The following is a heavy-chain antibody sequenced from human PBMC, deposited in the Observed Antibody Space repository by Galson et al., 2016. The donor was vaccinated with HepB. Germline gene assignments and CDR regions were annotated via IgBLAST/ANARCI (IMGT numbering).Heavy chain of an antibody. CDR3: TKQVAEGGLGDT. D-gene: IGHD2-15*01. Sequence: SLRLSCEASGFVFSNYGMHWVRQAPGKGLEWVAGLSYNGLNQHYPDSLMGRFTVSRDNSKSIMYLQMDSLRPDDTAVYYCTKQVAEGGLGDTWGQGTVVTVSS. V-gene: IGHV3-30*18. CDR1: GFVFSNYG. CDR2: LSYNGLNQ. J-gene: IGHJ5*02.